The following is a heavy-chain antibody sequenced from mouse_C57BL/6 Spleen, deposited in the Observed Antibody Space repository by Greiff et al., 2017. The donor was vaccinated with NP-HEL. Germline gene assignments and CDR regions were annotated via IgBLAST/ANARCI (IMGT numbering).Heavy chain of an antibody. Sequence: VMLVESGPGLVQPSQSLSITCTVSGFSLTSYGVHWVRQSPGKGLEWLGVIWSGGSTDYNAAFISRLSISKDNSKSPVFFKMNRLQADNTAIYYCARTMAHYFDDWGQGTTLTVSS. CDR1: GFSLTSYG. D-gene: IGHD1-1*02. CDR3: ARTMAHYFDD. V-gene: IGHV2-2*01. J-gene: IGHJ2*01. CDR2: IWSGGST.